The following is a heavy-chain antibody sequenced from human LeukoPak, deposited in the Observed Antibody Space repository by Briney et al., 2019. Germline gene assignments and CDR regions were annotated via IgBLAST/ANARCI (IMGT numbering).Heavy chain of an antibody. V-gene: IGHV4-59*12. CDR1: GGSISSYY. CDR2: IYYSGST. CDR3: ARTAEITIFGVVADAFDI. J-gene: IGHJ3*02. D-gene: IGHD3-3*01. Sequence: PSETLSLTCTVSGGSISSYYWSWIRQPPGKGLEWIGYIYYSGSTNYNPSLKSRVTMSVDTSKNQFSLKLSSVTAADTAVYYCARTAEITIFGVVADAFDIWGQGTMVTVSS.